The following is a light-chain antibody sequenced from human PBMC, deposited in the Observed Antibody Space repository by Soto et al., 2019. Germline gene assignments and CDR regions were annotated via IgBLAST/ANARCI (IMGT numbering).Light chain of an antibody. CDR1: SSSIGNNV. V-gene: IGLV1-51*02. Sequence: QSVLTQPPSVSAAPGQKVTITCSGSSSSIGNNVVSWYQQLPGTAPKLLIYENTKRPSEIADRFSGSKSGTSATLGITGLQTGDEADYYCGTWESSLSVLVFGGGSKLTVL. CDR3: GTWESSLSVLV. J-gene: IGLJ3*02. CDR2: ENT.